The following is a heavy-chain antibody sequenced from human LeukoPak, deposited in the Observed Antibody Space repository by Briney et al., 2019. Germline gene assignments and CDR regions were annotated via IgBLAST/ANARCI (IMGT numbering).Heavy chain of an antibody. CDR3: ARVGGLDGLSYYYYYMDV. CDR2: ISSSSSYI. D-gene: IGHD2-15*01. J-gene: IGHJ6*03. V-gene: IGHV3-21*01. Sequence: GGSLRLSCAASGFTFSSYSMNWVRQAPGKGLEWVSSISSSSSYIYYADSVKGRFTISRDNAKNSLYLQMNSLRAEDTAVYYCARVGGLDGLSYYYYYMDVWGKGTTVTVSS. CDR1: GFTFSSYS.